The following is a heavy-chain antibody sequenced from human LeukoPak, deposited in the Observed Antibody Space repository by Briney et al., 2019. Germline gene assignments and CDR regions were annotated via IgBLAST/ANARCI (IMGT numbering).Heavy chain of an antibody. V-gene: IGHV4-59*01. CDR3: ARAHYDFWSGPGSYYYYYMDV. CDR2: IYYSGST. CDR1: GGSISSYY. Sequence: SETLSLTCTVSGGSISSYYWSWIRQPPGKGLEWIGYIYYSGSTNYNPSLKSRVTISVDTSKNQFSLKLSSVTAADTAVYYCARAHYDFWSGPGSYYYYYMDVWGKGTTVTASS. D-gene: IGHD3-3*01. J-gene: IGHJ6*03.